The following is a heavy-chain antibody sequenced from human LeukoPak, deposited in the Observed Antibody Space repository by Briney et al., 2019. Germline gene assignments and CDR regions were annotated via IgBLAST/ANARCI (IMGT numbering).Heavy chain of an antibody. CDR2: VNYNGNT. CDR3: ARRGGDDYNRRFDS. J-gene: IGHJ4*02. Sequence: SQTLSLTCTVSGASIRSSTYYWGWIRHPPGKRLEWIGHVNYNGNTYYNPSLKSRVTISVDTSKNQFSLTLTSVTAADTAVYYCARRGGDDYNRRFDSWGQGTLVTVSS. D-gene: IGHD5-24*01. V-gene: IGHV4-39*01. CDR1: GASIRSSTYY.